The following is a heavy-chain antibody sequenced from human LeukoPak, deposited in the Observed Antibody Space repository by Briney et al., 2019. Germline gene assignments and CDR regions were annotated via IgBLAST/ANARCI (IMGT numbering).Heavy chain of an antibody. Sequence: GGSLRLSCAASGFTVSSNYMSWVRQAPGKGLEWVSVIYSGGSTYYADSVKGRFTISRDNSKNTLYLQMNSLRAEDTAVYYCARGWNWPRGWFDGWGQGTLVTVSS. J-gene: IGHJ5*02. CDR2: IYSGGST. V-gene: IGHV3-66*01. CDR3: ARGWNWPRGWFDG. CDR1: GFTVSSNY. D-gene: IGHD1-7*01.